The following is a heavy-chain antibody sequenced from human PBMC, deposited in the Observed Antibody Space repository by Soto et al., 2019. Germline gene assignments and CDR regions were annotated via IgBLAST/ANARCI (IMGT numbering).Heavy chain of an antibody. V-gene: IGHV1-69*08. CDR2: IIPILGRA. Sequence: QVQLVQSGAEVKKPGSSVKLSCKASGGPFSSYHISWVRQAPGQGLEWVGRIIPILGRANNAQHFQGRVTITADTSTNPAYMELSSLTSEDTAVYDFAKVRGTTSSNWFDPWGHGTLVTVSS. CDR3: AKVRGTTSSNWFDP. J-gene: IGHJ5*02. CDR1: GGPFSSYH. D-gene: IGHD2-2*01.